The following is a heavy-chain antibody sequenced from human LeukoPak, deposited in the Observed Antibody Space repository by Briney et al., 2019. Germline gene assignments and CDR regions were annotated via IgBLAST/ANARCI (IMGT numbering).Heavy chain of an antibody. D-gene: IGHD3-22*01. CDR1: GGTLSSYA. V-gene: IGHV1-2*06. CDR3: ARVGYYESSGYYEY. Sequence: ASVKVSCKASGGTLSSYAISWVRQAPGQGLEWMGRINPNSGGTNYARKFQGRVTMTRDTSISTVYMELSRLRSDDTAVYYCARVGYYESSGYYEYWGQGTLVTVSS. CDR2: INPNSGGT. J-gene: IGHJ4*02.